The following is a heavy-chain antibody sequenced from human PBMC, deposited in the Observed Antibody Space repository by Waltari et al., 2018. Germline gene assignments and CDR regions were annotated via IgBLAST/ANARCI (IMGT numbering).Heavy chain of an antibody. CDR1: GGSISSYH. D-gene: IGHD3-22*01. V-gene: IGHV4-4*07. CDR2: IYTSGGT. Sequence: QVQLQESGPGLVKPSETLSLTCTVSGGSISSYHWSWIRQPAGKGLEWIGRIYTSGGTNYNPSLKNRVTMSVDTAKNQFSLKLSSVTAADTAVYYCARTDSSGPFDPWGQGTLVTVSS. J-gene: IGHJ5*02. CDR3: ARTDSSGPFDP.